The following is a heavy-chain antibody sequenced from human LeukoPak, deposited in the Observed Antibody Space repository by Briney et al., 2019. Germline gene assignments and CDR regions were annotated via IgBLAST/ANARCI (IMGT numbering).Heavy chain of an antibody. CDR2: ISSSSSTI. CDR3: ARSNIPSYYDFWSGQGAFDI. D-gene: IGHD3-3*01. J-gene: IGHJ3*02. V-gene: IGHV3-48*01. Sequence: GGSLRLSCAASGFTFSSYSMNWVRQAPGKGLEWVSYISSSSSTIYCADSVKGRFTISRDNAKNSLYLQMNSLRAEDTAVYYCARSNIPSYYDFWSGQGAFDIWGQGTMVTVSS. CDR1: GFTFSSYS.